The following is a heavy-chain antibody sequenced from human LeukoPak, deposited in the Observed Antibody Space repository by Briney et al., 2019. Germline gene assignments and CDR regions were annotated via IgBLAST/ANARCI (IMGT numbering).Heavy chain of an antibody. V-gene: IGHV3-23*01. CDR2: ISGSGGST. CDR1: GFTFSSYA. J-gene: IGHJ4*02. D-gene: IGHD6-19*01. CDR3: AKRYSSGWFNYFDY. Sequence: GGSLRLSCAASGFTFSSYAMSWVRQAPGKGLEWVSAISGSGGSTYYADSVKGRFTISRDNSKNTLYLQMNSLRAEDTAVYYSAKRYSSGWFNYFDYWGQGTLVTVSS.